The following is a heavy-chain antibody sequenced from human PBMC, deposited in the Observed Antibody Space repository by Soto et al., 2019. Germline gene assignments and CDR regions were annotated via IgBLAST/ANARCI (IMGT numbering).Heavy chain of an antibody. CDR3: ARDQGRYCSGGSCYSNWFDP. CDR2: IYYSGST. Sequence: SETLSLTCTVSGGSISSYYWSWIRQPPGKGLEWIGYIYYSGSTNYNPSLKSRVTISVDTSKNQFSLKLSSVTAADTAVYYCARDQGRYCSGGSCYSNWFDPWGQGTLVTVSS. CDR1: GGSISSYY. V-gene: IGHV4-59*12. J-gene: IGHJ5*02. D-gene: IGHD2-15*01.